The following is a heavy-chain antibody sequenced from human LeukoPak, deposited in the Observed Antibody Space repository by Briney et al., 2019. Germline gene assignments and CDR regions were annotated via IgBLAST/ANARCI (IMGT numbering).Heavy chain of an antibody. D-gene: IGHD3-16*01. Sequence: GGSLRLSCAASGFTFSSYAMSWVHQAPGKGLEWVSGISGSDGSTNYADSVKGRFTISRENSKNSLYLQMNSLRAEDTAVYYCARDRGGSFDPWGQGTLVTVSS. CDR1: GFTFSSYA. CDR3: ARDRGGSFDP. V-gene: IGHV3-23*01. CDR2: ISGSDGST. J-gene: IGHJ5*02.